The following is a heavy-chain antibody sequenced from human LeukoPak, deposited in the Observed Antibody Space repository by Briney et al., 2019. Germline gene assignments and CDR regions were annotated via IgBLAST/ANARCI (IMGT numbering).Heavy chain of an antibody. Sequence: GGSLRLSCAASGFTFSSYSMNWVRQAPGKGLEWVSSISSSSSYIYYADSVKGRFTISRDNAKNSLYLQMNSLRAEDTAVYYCARSSYCSSTSCHYYFDYWGQGTLVTVSS. J-gene: IGHJ4*02. CDR2: ISSSSSYI. CDR1: GFTFSSYS. CDR3: ARSSYCSSTSCHYYFDY. V-gene: IGHV3-21*01. D-gene: IGHD2-2*01.